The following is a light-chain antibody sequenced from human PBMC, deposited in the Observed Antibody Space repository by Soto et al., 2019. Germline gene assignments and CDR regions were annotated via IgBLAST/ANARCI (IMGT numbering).Light chain of an antibody. CDR2: GAS. J-gene: IGKJ1*01. CDR1: QSVSSSY. V-gene: IGKV3-20*01. Sequence: EIGLTQSPGTLSLSPGERATLSCRASQSVSSSYLAWYQQKPGQAPRLLIYGASSRATGIPDRFSGSGSGTDFTLTIIRLEPEDFAVYYCPQYGSSPRTFGQGTNVEIK. CDR3: PQYGSSPRT.